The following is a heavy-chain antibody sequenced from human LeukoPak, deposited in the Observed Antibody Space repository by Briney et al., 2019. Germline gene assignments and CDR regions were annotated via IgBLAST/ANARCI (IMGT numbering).Heavy chain of an antibody. V-gene: IGHV1-8*03. CDR3: ARGQYYGSGFDY. CDR1: GYTFTSYD. Sequence: ASVKVSCKASGYTFTSYDISWVRQATGQGLEWMGWMNPNSGNTGYAQKFQGRVTITRNTSISTAYMELSSLRSEDTAVYYCARGQYYGSGFDYWGQGTLVTVSS. CDR2: MNPNSGNT. D-gene: IGHD3-10*01. J-gene: IGHJ4*02.